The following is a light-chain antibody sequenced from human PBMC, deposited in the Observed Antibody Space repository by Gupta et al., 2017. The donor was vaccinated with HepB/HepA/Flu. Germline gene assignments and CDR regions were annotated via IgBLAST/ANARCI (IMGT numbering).Light chain of an antibody. Sequence: QSALPQPASVSGSPGQSITVSCTGTSSDGGYNNYVAWYQQHPGKAPKVMIYDVSNRPSGVSRRFSCSKSGNSASLTISELQVEDEADYYCSSYTSSSTVLFGGGTKLTVL. CDR1: SSDGGYNNY. V-gene: IGLV2-14*01. J-gene: IGLJ3*02. CDR3: SSYTSSSTVL. CDR2: DVS.